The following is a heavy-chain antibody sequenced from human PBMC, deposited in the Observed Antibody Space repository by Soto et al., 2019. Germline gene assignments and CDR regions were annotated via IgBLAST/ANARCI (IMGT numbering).Heavy chain of an antibody. Sequence: GGSLRLSCAASGFSFSRYGIHWVRQAPGKGLEWVAVISYDGSDMYYGDSVKGRFTISRDNSNNTLYLQMNSLRPDDTGLYYCAKELRGIVGAGAWLDSWGQGTLVTVSS. D-gene: IGHD1-26*01. CDR2: ISYDGSDM. V-gene: IGHV3-30*18. J-gene: IGHJ4*02. CDR3: AKELRGIVGAGAWLDS. CDR1: GFSFSRYG.